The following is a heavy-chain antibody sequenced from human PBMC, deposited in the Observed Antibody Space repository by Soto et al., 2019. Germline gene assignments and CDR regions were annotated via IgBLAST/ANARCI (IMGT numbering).Heavy chain of an antibody. D-gene: IGHD6-19*01. CDR3: AKCSVGAVRSSGWCNWFDP. V-gene: IGHV3-23*01. Sequence: EVRLLESGGGLAQPGGSLRLSCAASGFTFSSSAMNWVRQAPGKGLEWVSSIRVGGGDTFYADSVRGRFTVSRDISRNTLYLQMNSLRAEDTAIYDCAKCSVGAVRSSGWCNWFDPWGQGTLVTVSS. CDR1: GFTFSSSA. CDR2: IRVGGGDT. J-gene: IGHJ5*02.